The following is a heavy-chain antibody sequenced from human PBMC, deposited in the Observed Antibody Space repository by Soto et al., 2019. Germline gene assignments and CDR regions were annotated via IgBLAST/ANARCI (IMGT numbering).Heavy chain of an antibody. CDR2: ISWDGSNK. CDR3: AGGVNEWEPTEDYFDN. V-gene: IGHV3-30*04. D-gene: IGHD1-26*01. J-gene: IGHJ4*02. Sequence: QVQLVESGGGVVQPGRSLRLSCAASGFTFSSYAMHWVRQAPGKGLEWVSGISWDGSNKYYADSVKGRFTISRDNSKNKLYLQLNDLRAEDTAGYYCAGGVNEWEPTEDYFDNFGQGTLVTVSS. CDR1: GFTFSSYA.